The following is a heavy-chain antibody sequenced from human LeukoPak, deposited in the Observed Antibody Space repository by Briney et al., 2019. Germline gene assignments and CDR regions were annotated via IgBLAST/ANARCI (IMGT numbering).Heavy chain of an antibody. V-gene: IGHV4-61*01. D-gene: IGHD3-3*01. CDR2: IYYSGST. CDR1: GGSVSSGSYY. Sequence: PSETLSLTCTVSGGSVSSGSYYWSWIRQPPGKGLEWIGYIYYSGSTNYNPSLKSRVTISVDTSKNQFSLKLSSVTAADTAVYYCARASVYYDFWSGWTHYGMDVWGQGTTVTVSS. CDR3: ARASVYYDFWSGWTHYGMDV. J-gene: IGHJ6*02.